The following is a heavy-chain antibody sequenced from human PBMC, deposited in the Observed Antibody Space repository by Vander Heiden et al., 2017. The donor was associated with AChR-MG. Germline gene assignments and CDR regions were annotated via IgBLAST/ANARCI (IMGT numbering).Heavy chain of an antibody. CDR3: AKRGHISWGEQYYFDY. J-gene: IGHJ4*02. CDR2: ISGSGGST. Sequence: EVQLLESGGGLVQPGGSLRLSCAASGFTFSSYAMSWVRQAPGKGLEWVSAISGSGGSTYYAAAGKGRFTISRDNSKNTRYLKMNSLRAEETAVYYCAKRGHISWGEQYYFDYWGQVTLVTVSS. CDR1: GFTFSSYA. D-gene: IGHD3-16*01. V-gene: IGHV3-23*01.